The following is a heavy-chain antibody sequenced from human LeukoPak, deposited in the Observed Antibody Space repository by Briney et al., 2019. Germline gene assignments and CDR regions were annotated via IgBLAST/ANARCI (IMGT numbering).Heavy chain of an antibody. J-gene: IGHJ4*02. D-gene: IGHD6-13*01. CDR1: GFTFDDYA. Sequence: PGGSLRLSCAASGFTFDDYAMHWVRQAPGKGLEWVSGISWNSGSIGYADSVKGRFTISRDNAKNSLYLQMNSLRAEDIALYYCAKGGSSSWYAPGFDYWGQGTLVTVSS. CDR3: AKGGSSSWYAPGFDY. V-gene: IGHV3-9*03. CDR2: ISWNSGSI.